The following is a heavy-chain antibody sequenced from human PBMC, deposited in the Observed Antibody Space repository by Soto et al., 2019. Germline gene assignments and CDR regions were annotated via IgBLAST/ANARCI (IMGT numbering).Heavy chain of an antibody. D-gene: IGHD6-13*01. CDR3: ARGAAVGIYFDN. V-gene: IGHV4-59*01. CDR1: GGSISSYY. Sequence: QVQLQESGPGLVEPSETLSLTCTVSGGSISSYYWSWIRQSPGKGLEWIGYIYNSGSTNYNPSLKSRATISADTSKNHFSLKLSSVTAADTAVYYCARGAAVGIYFDNWGQGTLVTVSS. CDR2: IYNSGST. J-gene: IGHJ4*02.